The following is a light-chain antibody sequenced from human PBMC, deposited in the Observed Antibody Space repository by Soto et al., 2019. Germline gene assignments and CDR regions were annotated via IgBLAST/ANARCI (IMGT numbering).Light chain of an antibody. V-gene: IGKV3-20*01. Sequence: EIVLTQSPGTLSLSPGERATLSCRASQSVTSYLAWYQQKPGQGPRLLIYGASYRATGIPDRYSGSGSGTDFTLTSSRLEPEDSAVYYCQQYGTSPVTFGQGSKVEIK. CDR3: QQYGTSPVT. J-gene: IGKJ1*01. CDR2: GAS. CDR1: QSVTSY.